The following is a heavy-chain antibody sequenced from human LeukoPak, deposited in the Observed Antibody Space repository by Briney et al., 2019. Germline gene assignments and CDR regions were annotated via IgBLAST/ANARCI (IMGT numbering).Heavy chain of an antibody. CDR1: GYTFTSSY. V-gene: IGHV1-46*01. D-gene: IGHD3-22*01. J-gene: IGHJ4*02. Sequence: ASVKVSCKASGYTFTSSYMHWVRQAPGQGLEWVGIINPSGGNTTYAQKFQGRVTMTRDMSPSTVYMELSSLRSEDTAVYCCARDPGYDTSGYYYGYFDYWGLGTLVTVSS. CDR3: ARDPGYDTSGYYYGYFDY. CDR2: INPSGGNT.